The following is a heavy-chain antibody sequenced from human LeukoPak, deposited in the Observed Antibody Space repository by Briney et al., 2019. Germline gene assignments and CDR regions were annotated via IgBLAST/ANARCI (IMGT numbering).Heavy chain of an antibody. D-gene: IGHD2-8*01. Sequence: SVKVSCKVSGYTLTELSMHWVRQAPGQGLEWMGGIIPIFGTANYAQKFQGRVTITADESTSTAYMELSSLRSEDTAVYYCASMLDDYYYYMDVWGKGTTVTVSS. CDR2: IIPIFGTA. V-gene: IGHV1-69*13. CDR3: ASMLDDYYYYMDV. CDR1: GYTLTELS. J-gene: IGHJ6*03.